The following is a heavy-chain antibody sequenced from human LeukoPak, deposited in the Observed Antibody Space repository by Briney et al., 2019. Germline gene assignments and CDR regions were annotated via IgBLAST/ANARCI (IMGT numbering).Heavy chain of an antibody. CDR3: ARVIGWDEPFDI. CDR1: GFTFSSYS. CDR2: ISSSSSYI. J-gene: IGHJ3*02. V-gene: IGHV3-21*01. Sequence: GGSLRLSCAASGFTFSSYSMNWVRQAPGKGLEWVSSISSSSSYIYYADSVKGRFTISRDNAKNSLYLQMNSLRAEDTAVYYCARVIGWDEPFDIWGQGTMVTVSS. D-gene: IGHD1-26*01.